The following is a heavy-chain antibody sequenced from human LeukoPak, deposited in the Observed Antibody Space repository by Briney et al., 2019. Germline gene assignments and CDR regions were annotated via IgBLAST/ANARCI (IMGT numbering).Heavy chain of an antibody. CDR1: GFTFSSYW. V-gene: IGHV3-74*01. D-gene: IGHD3-22*01. CDR3: ARDSRFRTSHSSGYQGGFDY. Sequence: GGSLRLSCAASGFTFSSYWMHWVRQAPGKGLVWVSRINSDGGSTSYADSVKGRFTISRDNAKNTLYLQMNSLRAEDTAVYYCARDSRFRTSHSSGYQGGFDYWGQGTLVTVSS. CDR2: INSDGGST. J-gene: IGHJ4*02.